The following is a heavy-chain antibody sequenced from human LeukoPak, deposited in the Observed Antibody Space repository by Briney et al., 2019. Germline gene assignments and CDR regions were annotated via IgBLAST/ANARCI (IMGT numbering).Heavy chain of an antibody. CDR1: GGSVSSSSYY. Sequence: SETLSLTCTASGGSVSSSSYYWGWIRQPPGKGLEWIGTIYYDGSTYYNPSLKSRVTISVDTSKNQFSLKLSSVTAADTAVYYCARINYGDYWGQGTLVTVSS. J-gene: IGHJ4*02. V-gene: IGHV4-39*07. CDR2: IYYDGST. CDR3: ARINYGDY.